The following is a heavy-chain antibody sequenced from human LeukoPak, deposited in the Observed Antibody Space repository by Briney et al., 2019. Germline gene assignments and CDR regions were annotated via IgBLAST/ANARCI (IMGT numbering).Heavy chain of an antibody. V-gene: IGHV3-33*06. CDR2: IWYDGSNK. CDR3: TKDGTTVTTLNYFDY. J-gene: IGHJ4*02. Sequence: QPGRSLRLSCVASGFTFSSYGMHSVRQAPGKGLEWVAIIWYDGSNKYYADSVKGRFTISRDNSKNTLYLRMNSLRAEDTAVYYCTKDGTTVTTLNYFDYWGQGTLVTVSS. CDR1: GFTFSSYG. D-gene: IGHD4-17*01.